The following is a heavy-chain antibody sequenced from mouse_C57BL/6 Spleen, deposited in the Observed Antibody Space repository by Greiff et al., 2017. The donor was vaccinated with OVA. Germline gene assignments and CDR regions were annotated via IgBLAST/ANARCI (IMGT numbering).Heavy chain of an antibody. J-gene: IGHJ3*01. CDR2: IYPRSGNT. CDR1: GYTFTSYG. Sequence: QVQLQQSGAELARPGASVKLSCKASGYTFTSYGISWVKQRTGQGLEWIGEIYPRSGNTYYNEKFKGKATLTADKSSRPAYMELRILTSEGAAVYFGARSGLGRFAYWGQGTLVTVSA. D-gene: IGHD4-1*01. CDR3: ARSGLGRFAY. V-gene: IGHV1-81*01.